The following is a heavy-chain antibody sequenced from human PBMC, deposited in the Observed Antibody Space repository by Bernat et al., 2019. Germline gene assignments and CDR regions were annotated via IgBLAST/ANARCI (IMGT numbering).Heavy chain of an antibody. CDR1: GFTFSSYA. Sequence: QVQLVESGGGVVQPGRSLRLSCAASGFTFSSYAMHWVRQAPGKGLEWVAVISYDGSNKYYADSVKGRFTISRDNSKNTLYLQMNSLGAEDTAVYYCAREITIAARPADYWGQGTLVTVSS. CDR3: AREITIAARPADY. J-gene: IGHJ4*02. CDR2: ISYDGSNK. V-gene: IGHV3-30*01. D-gene: IGHD6-6*01.